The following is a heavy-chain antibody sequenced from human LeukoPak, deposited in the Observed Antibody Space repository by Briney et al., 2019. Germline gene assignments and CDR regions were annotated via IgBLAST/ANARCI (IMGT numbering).Heavy chain of an antibody. J-gene: IGHJ4*02. CDR1: GGTFNSYA. V-gene: IGHV1-69*05. CDR2: IIPVFGTA. CDR3: ARDTGSGWNYSFY. D-gene: IGHD2-8*02. Sequence: GASVKVSCKASGGTFNSYAISWVRQAPGQGLEWMGGIIPVFGTAIYAQKFQGRVTMTTDTSTSTAYMELRSLRSDDTAVYYCARDTGSGWNYSFYWGQGTLVTVSS.